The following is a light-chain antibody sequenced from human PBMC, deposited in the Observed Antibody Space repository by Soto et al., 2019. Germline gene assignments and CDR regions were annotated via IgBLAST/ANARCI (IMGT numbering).Light chain of an antibody. Sequence: DIQMTQSPSTLSASVGDRVTITCRASQPISSWLAWYQQKPGKAPKVLIYKASTLESGVPSRFSGSDSGTEFTFTISSLQPGNSATYYCQQYSNYWTFGQGTKVEIK. J-gene: IGKJ1*01. CDR1: QPISSW. CDR2: KAS. V-gene: IGKV1-5*03. CDR3: QQYSNYWT.